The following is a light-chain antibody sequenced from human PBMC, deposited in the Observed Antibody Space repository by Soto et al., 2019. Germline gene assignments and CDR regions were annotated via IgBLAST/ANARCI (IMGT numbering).Light chain of an antibody. CDR1: QSVSSNY. CDR2: DAS. J-gene: IGKJ1*01. CDR3: QQHGSSPPWM. Sequence: EIVLTQSPGTLSLSPGERATLSCRASQSVSSNYLAWYQQKPGQAPRLLIYDASNRASGIPDRFSGSGSGTDFTLTISRLEPEDFAVYYCQQHGSSPPWMFGPGTKVDIK. V-gene: IGKV3-20*01.